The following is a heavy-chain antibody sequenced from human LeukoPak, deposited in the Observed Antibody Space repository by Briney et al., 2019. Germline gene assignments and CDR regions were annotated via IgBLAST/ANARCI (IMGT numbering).Heavy chain of an antibody. CDR3: AREKDTGSNHAKIRYDI. V-gene: IGHV4-59*01. J-gene: IGHJ3*02. D-gene: IGHD1-26*01. CDR1: GGSISDYY. Sequence: PSETLSLICTVSGGSISDYYWSWIRQPPGKGLEGIGWLFGSGDFNHNPSLKSRLSISVDTSNNQCSLKLTSATAADTAVYYCAREKDTGSNHAKIRYDIWGQGTMVTVSS. CDR2: LFGSGDF.